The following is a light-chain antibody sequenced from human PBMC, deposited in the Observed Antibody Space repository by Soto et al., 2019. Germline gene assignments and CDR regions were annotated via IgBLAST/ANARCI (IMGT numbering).Light chain of an antibody. Sequence: QSVLTQPPSVSGAPGQRVTISCTGSSSNIGAGYDVHWYQQLPGTAPKLLIYGNSNRPSGVPDRFSGSKSGTSASLAITGLQAEEEADYYCQSYDSSLRRVVFGGGTKLTVL. CDR1: SSNIGAGYD. V-gene: IGLV1-40*01. CDR3: QSYDSSLRRVV. J-gene: IGLJ2*01. CDR2: GNS.